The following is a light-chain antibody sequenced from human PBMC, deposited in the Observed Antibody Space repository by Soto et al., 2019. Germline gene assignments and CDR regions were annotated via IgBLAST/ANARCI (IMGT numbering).Light chain of an antibody. CDR2: GAS. CDR3: QQRAKWPST. V-gene: IGKV3-15*01. J-gene: IGKJ2*02. Sequence: EIMMTQSPVTLSVSPGERATLSCRASQSVNSNLAWYQQKPGQAPRLLIYGASTRATGIPASFIGNGSGTEFTLTASSLQPEDFAVYYCQQRAKWPSTFGPGTKVEMK. CDR1: QSVNSN.